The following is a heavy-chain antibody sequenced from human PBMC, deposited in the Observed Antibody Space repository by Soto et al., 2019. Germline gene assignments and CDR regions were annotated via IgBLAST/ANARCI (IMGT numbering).Heavy chain of an antibody. V-gene: IGHV3-74*01. J-gene: IGHJ6*02. Sequence: GGSLRLSCAASGFTFSSYWMHWVRQAPGKGLVWVSRINSDGSSTSYADSVKGRFTISRDNAKNTLYLQMNSLRAEDTAVYYCARDLPCSSTSCYFYGMDVWDQGTTVTVS. CDR3: ARDLPCSSTSCYFYGMDV. D-gene: IGHD2-2*01. CDR2: INSDGSST. CDR1: GFTFSSYW.